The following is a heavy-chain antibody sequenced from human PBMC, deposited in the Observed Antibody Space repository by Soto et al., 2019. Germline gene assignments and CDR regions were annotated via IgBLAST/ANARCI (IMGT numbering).Heavy chain of an antibody. CDR1: GGSISSGDYY. D-gene: IGHD1-26*01. CDR3: ARQVGATTYWFDP. Sequence: QVQLQESGPGLVKPSQTLSLTCTVSGGSISSGDYYWSWIRQPPGKGLEWIGYIYYSGSTYYNPSLKSGVTISVDTSKNQFSLKLSSVTAADTAVYYCARQVGATTYWFDPWGQGTLGTVSS. V-gene: IGHV4-30-4*01. J-gene: IGHJ5*02. CDR2: IYYSGST.